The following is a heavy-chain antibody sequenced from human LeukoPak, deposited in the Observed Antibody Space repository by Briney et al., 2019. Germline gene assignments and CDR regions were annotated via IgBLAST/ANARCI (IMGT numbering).Heavy chain of an antibody. Sequence: GGSLRLSCAASGFTFSSYAMSWVRQAPGKGLEWVSAISGSGGSTYYADSVKGRFTISRDNSKNTLYLQMNSLRAEDTAVYYCAELGLYDSSGYSFDYWGRGTLVTVSS. J-gene: IGHJ2*01. V-gene: IGHV3-23*01. CDR1: GFTFSSYA. CDR2: ISGSGGST. D-gene: IGHD3-22*01. CDR3: AELGLYDSSGYSFDY.